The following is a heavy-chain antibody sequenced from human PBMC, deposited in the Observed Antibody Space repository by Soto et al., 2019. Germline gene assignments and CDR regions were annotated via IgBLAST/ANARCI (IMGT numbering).Heavy chain of an antibody. Sequence: SQTLSLTCAISGDNVSSNSAAWNWIRQSPSRGLEWLGRAYYRSQWYYDSAVSVKSRITVIPDTSKNQFSLHLSSVTPEDTAIYYCTKQKGDSRTYNGVDVWGQGTTVTVSS. J-gene: IGHJ6*02. V-gene: IGHV6-1*01. CDR1: GDNVSSNSAA. CDR2: AYYRSQWYY. D-gene: IGHD2-21*02. CDR3: TKQKGDSRTYNGVDV.